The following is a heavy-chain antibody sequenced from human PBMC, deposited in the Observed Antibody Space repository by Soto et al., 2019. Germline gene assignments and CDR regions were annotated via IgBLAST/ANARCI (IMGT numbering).Heavy chain of an antibody. CDR3: VRGGGGGLFDP. J-gene: IGHJ5*02. CDR1: GFTFGDSY. CDR2: ISPGSRYP. D-gene: IGHD2-15*01. V-gene: IGHV3-11*06. Sequence: PGGSLRLSCAVSGFTFGDSYMSWIRQAPGKGLEWLSYISPGSRYPAYADSVKGRFTIPRDNAKRSLYLQMMSLTAEDTAIYYCVRGGGGGLFDPWGQGTMVTVSS.